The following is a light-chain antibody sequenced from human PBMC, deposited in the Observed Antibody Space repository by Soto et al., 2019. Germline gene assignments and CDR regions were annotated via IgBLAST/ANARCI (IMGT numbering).Light chain of an antibody. J-gene: IGKJ5*01. Sequence: EIVLTQSPVTLSLSPGERATFSCRASQSVASTYLHWFQQKPGQAPRLLIYATSSRATGIPDRFSGSGSGTDFTLTISRLEPEDFAVYYCQQYGSSPITFGQGTRLEIK. V-gene: IGKV3-20*01. CDR2: ATS. CDR1: QSVASTY. CDR3: QQYGSSPIT.